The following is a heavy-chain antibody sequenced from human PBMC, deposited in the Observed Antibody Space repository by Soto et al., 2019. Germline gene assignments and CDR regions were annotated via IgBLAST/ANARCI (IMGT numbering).Heavy chain of an antibody. CDR3: ASHFTGVLVLGASPPGGDNYGWDV. D-gene: IGHD2-15*01. Sequence: QVQLVQSGAAVKKPGSSVKVSCKASGGTFSRYTISWVRQAPGQGLEWMGRIIPILDIPNYAQNFQGRVMITADKSTSTAYMELSSLRSDDTAVYYCASHFTGVLVLGASPPGGDNYGWDVWGQGTTVTVSS. CDR1: GGTFSRYT. J-gene: IGHJ6*02. CDR2: IIPILDIP. V-gene: IGHV1-69*02.